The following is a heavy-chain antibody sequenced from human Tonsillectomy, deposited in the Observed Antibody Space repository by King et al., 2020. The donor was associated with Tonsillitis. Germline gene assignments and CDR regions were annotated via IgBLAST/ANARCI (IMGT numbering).Heavy chain of an antibody. CDR1: GLIFNNFW. CDR2: INQDGSQK. CDR3: GGGGGWICDY. V-gene: IGHV3-7*01. D-gene: IGHD6-19*01. Sequence: QLVQSGGGLVQPGESLRLSCAASGLIFNNFWVTWVRQAPGKGLEWVANINQDGSQKNYVDSVKGRFIISRDNAQKSVYLQMNSLSAEDTAVYYCGGGGGWICDYWGQGTLVTVSS. J-gene: IGHJ4*02.